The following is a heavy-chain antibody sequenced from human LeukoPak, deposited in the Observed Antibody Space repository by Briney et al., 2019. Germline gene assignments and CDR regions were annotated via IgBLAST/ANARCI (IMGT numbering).Heavy chain of an antibody. Sequence: GGSLRLSCAASGFTFSSYGMHWVRQAPGKGLEWGAVIWYDGSNKYYADSVKGRFTISRDNSKNTLYLQINSLRAEDTAVYYCARGNKGYSYAMDYWGQGTLVTVSS. J-gene: IGHJ4*02. V-gene: IGHV3-33*01. CDR3: ARGNKGYSYAMDY. CDR2: IWYDGSNK. D-gene: IGHD5-18*01. CDR1: GFTFSSYG.